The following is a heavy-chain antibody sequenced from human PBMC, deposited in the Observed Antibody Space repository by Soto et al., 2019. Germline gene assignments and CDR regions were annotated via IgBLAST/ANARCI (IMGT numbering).Heavy chain of an antibody. CDR1: GFTFSSFA. D-gene: IGHD1-26*01. V-gene: IGHV3-43*02. Sequence: PGGSLRLSCAASGFTFSSFAMSWVRQAPGRGLEWVSLISWDGGSTYYADSVKGRFTISRDNSKNSLYLQMNSLRTEDTALYYCAKDIGVGATTWRMIDYWGQGTLVTVSS. CDR3: AKDIGVGATTWRMIDY. CDR2: ISWDGGST. J-gene: IGHJ4*02.